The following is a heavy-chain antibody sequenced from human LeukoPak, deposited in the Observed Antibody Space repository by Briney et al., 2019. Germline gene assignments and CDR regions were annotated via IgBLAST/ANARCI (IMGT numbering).Heavy chain of an antibody. Sequence: GGSLRLSCAASGFTFSSYAMSWVRQAPGKGLEWVSVIYRSGGAFYSGSVKGRFTISRDYSKNTLYLQMNGLRADDTAVYYCARDSSGPAFWGQGTLVTVSS. J-gene: IGHJ4*02. CDR2: IYRSGGA. CDR3: ARDSSGPAF. D-gene: IGHD6-19*01. V-gene: IGHV3-23*01. CDR1: GFTFSSYA.